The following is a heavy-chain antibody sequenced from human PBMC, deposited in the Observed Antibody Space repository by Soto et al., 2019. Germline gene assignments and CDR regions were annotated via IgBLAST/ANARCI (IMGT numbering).Heavy chain of an antibody. V-gene: IGHV4-34*01. CDR2: INHSGST. Sequence: SETLSLTCAVYGGSFSGYYWSWIRQPPGKGLEWIGEINHSGSTNYNPSLKSRVTISVDTSKNQFSLKLSSVTAADTAVYYCARECGSGSRGYYYMDVWGKGTTVTVSS. J-gene: IGHJ6*03. D-gene: IGHD3-10*01. CDR1: GGSFSGYY. CDR3: ARECGSGSRGYYYMDV.